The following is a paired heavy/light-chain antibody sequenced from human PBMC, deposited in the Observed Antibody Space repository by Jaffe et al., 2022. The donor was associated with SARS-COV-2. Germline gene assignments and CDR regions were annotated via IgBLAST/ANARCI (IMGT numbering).Light chain of an antibody. J-gene: IGKJ5*01. Sequence: DIQMTQSPSSLSASVGDRVTITCQASQDISNYLNWYQQKPGKAPKLLIYDASNLETGVPSRFSGSGSGTDFTFTISSLQPEDIATYYCQQYDNLSITFGQGTRLEIK. V-gene: IGKV1-33*01. CDR3: QQYDNLSIT. CDR2: DAS. CDR1: QDISNY.
Heavy chain of an antibody. CDR3: ARAGLRSGAVNY. J-gene: IGHJ4*02. D-gene: IGHD3-10*01. CDR2: IYYSGST. CDR1: GGSISSGDYY. V-gene: IGHV4-30-4*01. Sequence: QVQLQESGPGLVKPSQTLSLTCTVSGGSISSGDYYWSWIRQPPGKGLEWIGYIYYSGSTYYNPSLKSRVTISVDTSKNQFSLKLSSVTAADTAVYYCARAGLRSGAVNYWGQGTLVTVSS.